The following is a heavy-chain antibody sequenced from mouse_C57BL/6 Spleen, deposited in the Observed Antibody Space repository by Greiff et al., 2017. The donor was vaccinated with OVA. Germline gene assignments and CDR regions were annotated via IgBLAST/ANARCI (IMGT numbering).Heavy chain of an antibody. D-gene: IGHD2-4*01. CDR1: GYTFTDYY. J-gene: IGHJ2*01. CDR3: ARRIYYDYEDY. V-gene: IGHV1-26*01. Sequence: EVKLQQSGPELVKPGASVKISCKASGYTFTDYYMNWVKQSHGKSLEWIGDINPNNGGTSYNQKFKGKATLTVDKSSSTAYMELRSLTSEDSAVYYCARRIYYDYEDYWGQGTTLTVSS. CDR2: INPNNGGT.